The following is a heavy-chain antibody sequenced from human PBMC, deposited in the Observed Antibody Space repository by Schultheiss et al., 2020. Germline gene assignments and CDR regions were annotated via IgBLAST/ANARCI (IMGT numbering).Heavy chain of an antibody. CDR1: GFTVSSNY. D-gene: IGHD6-19*01. Sequence: WGSLRLSCAASGFTVSSNYMSWVRQAPGKGLEWVSAISGSGGSTYYADSVKGRFTISRDNSKNTLYLQMNSLRAEDTAVYYCAKDRSPTDIAVAGTGGDAFDIWGQGTMVTVSS. J-gene: IGHJ3*02. V-gene: IGHV3-23*01. CDR2: ISGSGGST. CDR3: AKDRSPTDIAVAGTGGDAFDI.